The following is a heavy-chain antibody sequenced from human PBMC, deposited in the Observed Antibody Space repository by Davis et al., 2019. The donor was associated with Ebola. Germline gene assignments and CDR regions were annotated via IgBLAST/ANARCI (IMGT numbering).Heavy chain of an antibody. CDR1: GFTFSSYW. V-gene: IGHV3-74*01. D-gene: IGHD1-1*01. Sequence: GESLKISCAASGFTFSSYWMHWVRQAPGKGLVWVSRINSDGSSTSYADSVKGRFTISRDNAKNTLYLQMNSLRAEDTAVYYCARGSENWNYVDYWGQGTLVTVSS. CDR2: INSDGSST. CDR3: ARGSENWNYVDY. J-gene: IGHJ4*02.